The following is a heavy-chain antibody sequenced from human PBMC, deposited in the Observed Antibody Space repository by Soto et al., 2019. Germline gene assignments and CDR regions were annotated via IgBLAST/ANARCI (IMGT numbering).Heavy chain of an antibody. CDR2: IIPILGIA. D-gene: IGHD6-6*01. Sequence: GASVKVSCKASGGTFSSYTISWVRQAPGQGLEWMGRIIPILGIANYAQKFQGRVTITADKSTSTAYMELSSLRSEDTAVYYCARARFQLVAFDIWGQGTMVTVSS. V-gene: IGHV1-69*02. J-gene: IGHJ3*02. CDR1: GGTFSSYT. CDR3: ARARFQLVAFDI.